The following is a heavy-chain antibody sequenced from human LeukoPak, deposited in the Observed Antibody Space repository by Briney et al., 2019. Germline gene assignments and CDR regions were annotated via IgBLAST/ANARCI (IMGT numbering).Heavy chain of an antibody. CDR3: ARERIATIMRWFDP. Sequence: VASVKVSCKASGYTFTGYYMHWVRQAPGQGLEWMGWINPNSGGTNYAQKFQGRVTMTRDTSISTAYMELSRLRSDDTAVYYCARERIATIMRWFDPWGQGTLVTVSS. D-gene: IGHD5-24*01. CDR2: INPNSGGT. V-gene: IGHV1-2*02. CDR1: GYTFTGYY. J-gene: IGHJ5*02.